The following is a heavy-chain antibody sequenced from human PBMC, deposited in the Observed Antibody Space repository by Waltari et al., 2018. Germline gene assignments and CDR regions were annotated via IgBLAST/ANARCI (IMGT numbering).Heavy chain of an antibody. D-gene: IGHD3-22*01. CDR1: GFPFSSYA. CDR3: ARTYYYDSSGPIYYYYGMDV. Sequence: QVQLVESGGGVVQPGRSLRLSCAASGFPFSSYAMHWVRQAPGKGLGWVAVISYDGSNKYYADSVKGRFTISRDNSKNTLYLQMNSLRAEDTAVYYCARTYYYDSSGPIYYYYGMDVWGQWTTVTVSS. V-gene: IGHV3-30-3*01. J-gene: IGHJ6*02. CDR2: ISYDGSNK.